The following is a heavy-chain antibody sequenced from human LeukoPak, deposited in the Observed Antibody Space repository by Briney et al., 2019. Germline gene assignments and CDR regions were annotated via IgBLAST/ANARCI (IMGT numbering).Heavy chain of an antibody. CDR1: GFTFSSYS. CDR2: ISSSSSYI. D-gene: IGHD6-13*01. Sequence: GGSLRLSCAASGFTFSSYSMNWVRQAPGKGLEWVSSISSSSSYIYYADSVKGRFTISRDNAKNSLYLQMNSLRAEDTAVYYCARVIAAAGIDYWGQGTLVTVSS. CDR3: ARVIAAAGIDY. V-gene: IGHV3-21*01. J-gene: IGHJ4*02.